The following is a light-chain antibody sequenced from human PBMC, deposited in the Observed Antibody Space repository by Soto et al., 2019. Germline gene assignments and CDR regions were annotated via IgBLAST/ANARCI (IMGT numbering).Light chain of an antibody. CDR2: NAF. J-gene: IGKJ4*01. Sequence: EIVMTQSPATLSVSSGERATLSCRASQNVNNWLAWYQQKPGQAPRLLIYNAFSRATGIPARFSGSGSGTDFTLTISSLEPEDSAVYYCQHRNDWPLTFGGGTKVDIK. V-gene: IGKV3D-15*01. CDR3: QHRNDWPLT. CDR1: QNVNNW.